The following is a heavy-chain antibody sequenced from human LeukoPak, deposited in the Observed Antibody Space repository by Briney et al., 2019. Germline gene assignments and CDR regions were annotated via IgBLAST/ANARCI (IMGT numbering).Heavy chain of an antibody. CDR2: IYYSGST. D-gene: IGHD6-19*01. CDR3: ARQVASGWHSFGDY. J-gene: IGHJ4*02. Sequence: PSETLSLTCTVSGGSISSYYWSWIRQPPGKGLEWIGYIYYSGSTNYNPSLKSRVTISVDTSKNQFSLKLSSVTAADTAVYYCARQVASGWHSFGDYWGQGTLVTVSS. CDR1: GGSISSYY. V-gene: IGHV4-59*01.